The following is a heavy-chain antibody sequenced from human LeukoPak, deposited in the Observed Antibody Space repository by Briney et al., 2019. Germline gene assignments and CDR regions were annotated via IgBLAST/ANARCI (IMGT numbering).Heavy chain of an antibody. Sequence: SVKVSCKASGGTFSSYAISWARQAPGQGLEWMGGIIPIFGTANYAQKFQGRVTITADESTSTAYMELSSLRSEDTAVYYCASTTVVTSAFDIWGQGTMVTVSS. CDR1: GGTFSSYA. J-gene: IGHJ3*02. CDR2: IIPIFGTA. D-gene: IGHD4-23*01. CDR3: ASTTVVTSAFDI. V-gene: IGHV1-69*13.